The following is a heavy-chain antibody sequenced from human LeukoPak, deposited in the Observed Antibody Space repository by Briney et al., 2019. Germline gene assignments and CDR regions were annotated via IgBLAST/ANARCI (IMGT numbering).Heavy chain of an antibody. CDR3: AKVADQSRGWYDWYFDL. V-gene: IGHV3-23*01. CDR2: ISGRAGAT. D-gene: IGHD6-13*01. Sequence: PGGSLRLSCAGSGFPFTYAMTWVRQAPGKGLEWVSAISGRAGATYYADSVKGRFTVSRDNSKDELYLQMDGLRADDTAVYFCAKVADQSRGWYDWYFDLWGRGTLVIVSS. J-gene: IGHJ2*01. CDR1: GFPFTYA.